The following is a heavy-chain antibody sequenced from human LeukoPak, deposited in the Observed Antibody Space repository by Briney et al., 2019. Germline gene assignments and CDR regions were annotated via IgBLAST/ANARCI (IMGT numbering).Heavy chain of an antibody. CDR1: GFTFDNYA. J-gene: IGHJ4*02. CDR2: ISFDGNQE. D-gene: IGHD3-16*02. CDR3: AREGSIVARTDY. Sequence: GGSPRLSCEASGFTFDNYAMHWVRQAPGRRLEWVAVISFDGNQEYYPDSVKGRFTISRDNSKNTLYLQMNGLKTEDTAVYYCAREGSIVARTDYWGQGALVIVSS. V-gene: IGHV3-30-3*01.